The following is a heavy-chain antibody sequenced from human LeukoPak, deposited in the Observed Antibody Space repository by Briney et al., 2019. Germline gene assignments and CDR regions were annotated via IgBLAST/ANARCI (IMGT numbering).Heavy chain of an antibody. CDR1: GFTFSSYW. V-gene: IGHV3-21*01. CDR2: ISSSSSYI. D-gene: IGHD3-22*01. CDR3: ARDGYYDSSGYQIYYFDY. Sequence: GGSLRLSCAASGFTFSSYWMSWVRQAPGKGLEWVSSISSSSSYIYYADSVKGRFTISRDNAKNSLYLQMNSLRAEDTAVYYCARDGYYDSSGYQIYYFDYWGQGTLVTVSS. J-gene: IGHJ4*02.